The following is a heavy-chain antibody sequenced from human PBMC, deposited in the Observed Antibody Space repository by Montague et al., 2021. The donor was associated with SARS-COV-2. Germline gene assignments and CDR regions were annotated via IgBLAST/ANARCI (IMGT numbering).Heavy chain of an antibody. J-gene: IGHJ4*02. V-gene: IGHV3-9*01. CDR1: GFTFGDYA. CDR2: ISWNSGST. Sequence: SLRLSCAASGFTFGDYAMHWVRQAPGKGLEWVSGISWNSGSTGYADSVKGRFTISRDNAKNSLYLQMNSLRAEDTALYYCAKDKGSGFRGWLAEYFDYWGQGTLVTVSS. CDR3: AKDKGSGFRGWLAEYFDY. D-gene: IGHD6-19*01.